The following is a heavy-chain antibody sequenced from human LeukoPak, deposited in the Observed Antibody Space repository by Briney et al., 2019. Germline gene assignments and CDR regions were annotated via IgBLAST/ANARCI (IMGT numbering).Heavy chain of an antibody. CDR1: GYTFTNYA. CDR3: ARAGIGYCSDNTCSPDH. V-gene: IGHV7-4-1*02. Sequence: ASVKVSCNASGYTFTNYAVNWVRQAPGQGLEWMGWINTDTGNPTYAQGFTGRFVFSLDTSVSTAYLQISSLKAEDTAVYYCARAGIGYCSDNTCSPDHWGQGTLVTVSS. J-gene: IGHJ4*02. D-gene: IGHD2-15*01. CDR2: INTDTGNP.